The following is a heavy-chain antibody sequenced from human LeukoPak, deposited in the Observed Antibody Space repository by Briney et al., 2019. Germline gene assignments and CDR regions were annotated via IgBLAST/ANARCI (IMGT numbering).Heavy chain of an antibody. CDR2: IYYSGST. J-gene: IGHJ5*02. CDR3: ARDMEVFGWFDP. CDR1: GGSISSSSYY. Sequence: PSETLSLTCTVSGGSISSSSYYWGWIRQPPGKGLEWIGSIYYSGSTYYNPSLKSRVTISVDTSKNQFSLKLSSVTAADTAVYYCARDMEVFGWFDPWGQGTLVTVSS. D-gene: IGHD1-1*01. V-gene: IGHV4-39*07.